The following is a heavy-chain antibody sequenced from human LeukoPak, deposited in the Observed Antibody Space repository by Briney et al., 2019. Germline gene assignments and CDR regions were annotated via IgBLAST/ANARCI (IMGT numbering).Heavy chain of an antibody. J-gene: IGHJ4*02. D-gene: IGHD4-23*01. CDR3: ARESPSYGGNVFDY. CDR1: GFTFSIYA. V-gene: IGHV3-48*03. CDR2: ISSSGTAI. Sequence: PGGSLRLSCAASGFTFSIYALSWVRQAPGKGLEWVSYISSSGTAIYYADSVKGRFTISRDNAKNSLYLQMNSLRAEDTAVYYCARESPSYGGNVFDYWGQGTLVTVSS.